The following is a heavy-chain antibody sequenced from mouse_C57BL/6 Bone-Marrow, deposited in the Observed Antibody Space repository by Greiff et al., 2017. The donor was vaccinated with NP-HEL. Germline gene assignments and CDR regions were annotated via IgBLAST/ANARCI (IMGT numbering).Heavy chain of an antibody. D-gene: IGHD2-1*01. Sequence: EVLLVESGGDLVKPGGSLKLSCAASGFTFSSYCMSWVRQTPGKRLEWVATISSGGSYTYYPDSVKGRFTISRDNAKNTLYLQMSSLKSEDADMYECARGPSTHYFDDWGKGTTLTVSS. CDR2: ISSGGSYT. V-gene: IGHV5-6*01. J-gene: IGHJ2*01. CDR1: GFTFSSYC. CDR3: ARGPSTHYFDD.